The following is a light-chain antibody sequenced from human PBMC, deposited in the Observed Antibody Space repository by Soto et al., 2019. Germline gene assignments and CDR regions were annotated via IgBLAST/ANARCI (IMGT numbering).Light chain of an antibody. J-gene: IGKJ4*01. CDR3: QQRGS. V-gene: IGKV1-9*01. Sequence: DIQLTQSPSFLSASVGDRVTITCRASQGIYNYLAWYQQKPGEAPNLLIYAASTLQTGVPSRFSGATSGTEFTLTITSLQPEDSATYYCQQRGSFGGGTKVEIK. CDR2: AAS. CDR1: QGIYNY.